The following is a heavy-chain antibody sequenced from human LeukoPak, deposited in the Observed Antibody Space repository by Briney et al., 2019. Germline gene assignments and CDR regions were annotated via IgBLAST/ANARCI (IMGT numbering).Heavy chain of an antibody. CDR3: ARGDGYNFFDS. V-gene: IGHV3-66*01. Sequence: PGGSLRLSCAASGFTVSSNYMSCVRQAPGKGLEWVSVFYADGSTYYADSAKGRLTISRDNSKNTLYLQMNSLRAEDTAVYYCARGDGYNFFDSWGQGTLVTVSS. CDR2: FYADGST. CDR1: GFTVSSNY. D-gene: IGHD5-24*01. J-gene: IGHJ4*02.